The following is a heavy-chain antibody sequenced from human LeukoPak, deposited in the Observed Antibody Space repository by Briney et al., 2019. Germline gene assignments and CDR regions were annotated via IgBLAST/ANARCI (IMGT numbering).Heavy chain of an antibody. V-gene: IGHV4-61*01. CDR1: GGSVSSGSYY. Sequence: SETLSLTCTVSGGSVSSGSYYWSWIRQPPGKGLEWIGYIYYSGSTNYNPSLKSRVTISVDTSKNQFSLKLSSVTAADTAVYYCARERAGGITGTIWGQGTMVTVSS. J-gene: IGHJ3*02. CDR3: ARERAGGITGTI. D-gene: IGHD1-20*01. CDR2: IYYSGST.